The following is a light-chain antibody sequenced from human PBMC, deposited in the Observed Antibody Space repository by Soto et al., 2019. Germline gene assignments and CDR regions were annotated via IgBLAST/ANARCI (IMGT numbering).Light chain of an antibody. J-gene: IGLJ1*01. CDR3: TSYAGTYSFFYV. CDR2: EVS. Sequence: QSALTQPRSVSGSPGQSVTISCTGTSSDVGGYNYVSWYQQHPGKAPKLIIYEVSKRPSGVPDRFSGSKSGNTASLTVSGLQAEDEADYYCTSYAGTYSFFYVFGTGTKVTVL. CDR1: SSDVGGYNY. V-gene: IGLV2-11*01.